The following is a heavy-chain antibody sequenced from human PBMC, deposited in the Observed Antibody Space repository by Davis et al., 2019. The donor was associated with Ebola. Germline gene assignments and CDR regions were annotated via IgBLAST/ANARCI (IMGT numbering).Heavy chain of an antibody. CDR3: ARDIGYSFGSGTYSKYDY. CDR2: INPYNGNT. J-gene: IGHJ4*02. Sequence: AASVKVSCKASGYTFSIYGISWVRQAPGQGLEWVGWINPYNGNTDYAQKFQGRVTMTTDTSTSTAHMDLKSLRSDDTAEYYCARDIGYSFGSGTYSKYDYWGQGTLVTVSS. V-gene: IGHV1-18*01. CDR1: GYTFSIYG. D-gene: IGHD3-10*01.